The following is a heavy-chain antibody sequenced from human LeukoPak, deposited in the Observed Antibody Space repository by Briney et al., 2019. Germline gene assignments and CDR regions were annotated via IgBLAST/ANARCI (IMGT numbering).Heavy chain of an antibody. Sequence: GGSLRLSCAASGFTFSSYAMSWVRQAPGKGLEWVSAISGSGGSTYYADSVKGRFTISRDNAKNSLYLQMNSLRAEDTAVYYCARDLGYSSGWYAAYFDYWGQGTLVTVSP. D-gene: IGHD6-19*01. CDR1: GFTFSSYA. V-gene: IGHV3-23*01. CDR2: ISGSGGST. J-gene: IGHJ4*02. CDR3: ARDLGYSSGWYAAYFDY.